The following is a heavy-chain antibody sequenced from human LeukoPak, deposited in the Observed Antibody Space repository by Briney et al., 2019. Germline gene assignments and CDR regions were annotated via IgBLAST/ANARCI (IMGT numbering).Heavy chain of an antibody. V-gene: IGHV5-51*01. CDR3: ARPPSGYSGYDSYFDY. Sequence: GESLKISCKGSGYSFTSYWIGWVRQMPGKGLEWMGIIYPGDSDTRYSPSFQDQVTISADKSISTAYLQWSSLKASDTAMYYCARPPSGYSGYDSYFDYWGQGTLVTVSS. CDR2: IYPGDSDT. CDR1: GYSFTSYW. J-gene: IGHJ4*02. D-gene: IGHD5-12*01.